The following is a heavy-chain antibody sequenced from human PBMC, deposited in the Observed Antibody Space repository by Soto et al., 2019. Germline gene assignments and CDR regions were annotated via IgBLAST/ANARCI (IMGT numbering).Heavy chain of an antibody. D-gene: IGHD1-26*01. J-gene: IGHJ4*02. CDR2: INPSGGST. CDR1: GYTFTSYY. Sequence: QVQLVQSGAEVKKPGASVKVSCKASGYTFTSYYMHWVRQAPGKGLEWMGIINPSGGSTSYAQKFQGRVTMTRDTSTSTVYMELSSLRSEDTAVYYCARAGAVGAMDYWGQGTLVTVSS. CDR3: ARAGAVGAMDY. V-gene: IGHV1-46*01.